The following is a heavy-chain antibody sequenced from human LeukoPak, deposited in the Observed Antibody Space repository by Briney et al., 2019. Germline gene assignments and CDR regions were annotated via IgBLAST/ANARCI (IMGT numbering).Heavy chain of an antibody. CDR2: IYPGDSDT. CDR3: ARLPRGYSSSWYAEYFQH. Sequence: RSGESLKISCKGSGYSFTSYWIGWVHQMPGKGLEWMGIIYPGDSDTRYSPSFQGQVTISADKSISTAYLQWSSLKASDTAMYYCARLPRGYSSSWYAEYFQHWGQGTLVTVSS. V-gene: IGHV5-51*07. CDR1: GYSFTSYW. J-gene: IGHJ1*01. D-gene: IGHD6-13*01.